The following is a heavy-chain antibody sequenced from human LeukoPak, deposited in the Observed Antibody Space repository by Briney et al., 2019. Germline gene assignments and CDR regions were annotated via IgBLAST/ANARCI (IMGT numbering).Heavy chain of an antibody. Sequence: PGGSLRLSCAASGFTFSSYSMNWVRQASGKGLEWVSSISSSSSYIYYADSVKGRFTISRDNAKNSLYLQMNSLRAEDTAVYYCAKVVYSSGWYGYFQHWGQGTLVTVSS. CDR2: ISSSSSYI. J-gene: IGHJ1*01. D-gene: IGHD6-19*01. CDR3: AKVVYSSGWYGYFQH. CDR1: GFTFSSYS. V-gene: IGHV3-21*04.